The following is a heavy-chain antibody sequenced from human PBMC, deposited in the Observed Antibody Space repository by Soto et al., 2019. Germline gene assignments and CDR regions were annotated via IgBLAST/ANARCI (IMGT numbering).Heavy chain of an antibody. J-gene: IGHJ6*02. Sequence: QVLLVQSGAELKKPGSSVKVSCKAPGDTFTKFAIHWVRQAPGHGLEWMGGIIPMLTVENYAPKFRDKLTITADESTNTAYRELSSSTSGETAIFYGARDMILRPGFVSPASHYYALDVWGQGTTVTVSS. CDR2: IIPMLTVE. V-gene: IGHV1-69*01. CDR3: ARDMILRPGFVSPASHYYALDV. D-gene: IGHD3-22*01. CDR1: GDTFTKFA.